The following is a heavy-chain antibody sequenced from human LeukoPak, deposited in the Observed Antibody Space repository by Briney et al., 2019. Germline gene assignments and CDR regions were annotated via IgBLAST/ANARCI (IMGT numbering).Heavy chain of an antibody. D-gene: IGHD6-13*01. CDR2: IYPDDSDT. CDR1: EYSFPNYC. CDR3: AIGRGGQQLGDY. Sequence: GESLKISCKHSEYSFPNYCIGWVRQMPGKGLEWMGIIYPDDSDTRYSPSFQGQVTISADRSISTAYLQWSSLKAADTAMYYCAIGRGGQQLGDYWGQGTLVTVSS. J-gene: IGHJ4*02. V-gene: IGHV5-51*01.